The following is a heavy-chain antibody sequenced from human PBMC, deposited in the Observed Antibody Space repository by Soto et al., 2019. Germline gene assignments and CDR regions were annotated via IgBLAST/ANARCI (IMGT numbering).Heavy chain of an antibody. D-gene: IGHD2-21*01. Sequence: GGSLRLSCAASGFTFSSYWMHWVRQAPGKGLVWVSRINSDGSSTSYADSVKGRFTISRDNAKNTLYLQMNSLRAEDTAVYYCASGMDHCGGDCYDYWGQGTLVTVSS. CDR1: GFTFSSYW. J-gene: IGHJ4*02. CDR3: ASGMDHCGGDCYDY. CDR2: INSDGSST. V-gene: IGHV3-74*01.